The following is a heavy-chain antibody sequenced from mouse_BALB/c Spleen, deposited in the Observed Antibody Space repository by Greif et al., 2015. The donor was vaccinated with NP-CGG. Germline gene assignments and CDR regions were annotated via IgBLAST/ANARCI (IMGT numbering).Heavy chain of an antibody. CDR1: GYTFTSSW. D-gene: IGHD2-4*01. CDR3: AKSGDYDNSFDY. CDR2: IHPNSGNI. J-gene: IGHJ2*01. V-gene: IGHV1S130*01. Sequence: QVQLKHSGSVLVRPGASVKLSCKASGYTFTSSWMHWAKQRPGQGLEWIGEIHPNSGNINYNEKFKGKATLTVDTSSSTAYVDLSSLTSEDSAVYYCAKSGDYDNSFDYWGQGTTLTVSS.